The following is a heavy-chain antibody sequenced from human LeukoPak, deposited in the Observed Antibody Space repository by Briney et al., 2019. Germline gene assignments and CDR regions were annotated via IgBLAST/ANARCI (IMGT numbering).Heavy chain of an antibody. D-gene: IGHD1-1*01. V-gene: IGHV4-38-2*01. CDR1: GFSIRSGYY. J-gene: IGHJ4*02. CDR2: IYHSGST. Sequence: ASETLSLICAVSGFSIRSGYYWDWTRPRPGKGLEWMGKIYHSGSTYYHPPLKSRVSISVDTSKNQCSLMLTSVASADTAVYYCARRPISTGIDYWGQGTLVTVSS. CDR3: ARRPISTGIDY.